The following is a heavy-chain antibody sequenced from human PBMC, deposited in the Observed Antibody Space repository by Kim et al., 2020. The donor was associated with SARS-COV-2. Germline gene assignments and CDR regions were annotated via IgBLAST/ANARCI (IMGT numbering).Heavy chain of an antibody. Sequence: GGSLRLSCGASGFTFSSYAMHWVRQAPGKGLEWVAVTSYDGTKKYYLESVKGRFTISRDNSKNTLYLQMNSLGAADTAVYYCGRADGYNYVDYWGQGTLVTVSS. D-gene: IGHD5-12*01. CDR3: GRADGYNYVDY. V-gene: IGHV3-30-3*01. CDR1: GFTFSSYA. CDR2: TSYDGTKK. J-gene: IGHJ4*02.